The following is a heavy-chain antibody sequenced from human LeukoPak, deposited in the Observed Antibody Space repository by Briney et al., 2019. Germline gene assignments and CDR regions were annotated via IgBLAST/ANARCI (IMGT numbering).Heavy chain of an antibody. CDR2: ISSSSSYI. CDR3: AREPNYQYYFHY. CDR1: GFTFSSYS. Sequence: GGSLRLSCAASGFTFSSYSMNWVRQAPGEGLEWVSSISSSSSYIYYADSVKGRFTISRDNAKNSLYLQMNSLRAEDTAVYYCAREPNYQYYFHYWGKGTTVTVSS. V-gene: IGHV3-21*01. J-gene: IGHJ6*03.